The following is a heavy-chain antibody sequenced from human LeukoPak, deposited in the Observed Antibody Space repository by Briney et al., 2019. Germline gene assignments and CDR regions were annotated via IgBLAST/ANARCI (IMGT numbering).Heavy chain of an antibody. CDR2: FSATDGSA. CDR1: GFTFSTYA. J-gene: IGHJ6*03. V-gene: IGHV3-23*01. CDR3: ARERDYMDV. Sequence: PGGSLRLSCAASGFTFSTYAMTWVRQAPGKGLEWVSAFSATDGSAQYADSLKGRFTISRDSTTNTLFLQINGLRAEDTAVYYCARERDYMDVWGKGTTVTVSS.